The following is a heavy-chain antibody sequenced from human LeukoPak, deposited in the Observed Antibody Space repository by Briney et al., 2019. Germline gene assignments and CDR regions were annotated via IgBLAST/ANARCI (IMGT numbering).Heavy chain of an antibody. D-gene: IGHD4-17*01. CDR3: ARTSPMTTVTTNDY. V-gene: IGHV4-39*01. CDR2: IYYSGST. J-gene: IGHJ4*02. Sequence: PSETLSLTCTVSGGSISSSSDYWGWIRQPPGKGLEWIGSIYYSGSTYYNPSLKSRVTISVDTSKNQFSLKLSSVTAAGTAVYYCARTSPMTTVTTNDYWGQGTLVTVSS. CDR1: GGSISSSSDY.